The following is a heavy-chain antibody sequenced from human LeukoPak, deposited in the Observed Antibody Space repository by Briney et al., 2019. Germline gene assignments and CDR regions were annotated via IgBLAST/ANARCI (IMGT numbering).Heavy chain of an antibody. J-gene: IGHJ6*02. CDR3: ARLDTVVDGMDV. CDR1: GYTFTSYY. CDR2: INPSGGST. D-gene: IGHD4-23*01. V-gene: IGHV1-46*01. Sequence: ASVKVSCKASGYTFTSYYMHWVRQAPGQGLEWMGIINPSGGSTSYTQKFQGRVAMTRDTSTSTVYMELSSLRSEDTAVYYCARLDTVVDGMDVWGQGTTVTVSS.